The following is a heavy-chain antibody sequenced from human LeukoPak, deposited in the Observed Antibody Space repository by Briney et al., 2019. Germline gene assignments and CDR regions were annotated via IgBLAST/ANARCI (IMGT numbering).Heavy chain of an antibody. Sequence: PSETLSLACTVSGGSIRSYYWSWIRQPPGKGLEWIGYIYYSGSTNYNPSLKSRVTISVDTSKNQFSLKLSSVTAADTAVYYCARGLVGATVVNWFDPWGRGTLVTVSS. V-gene: IGHV4-59*01. CDR1: GGSIRSYY. D-gene: IGHD1-26*01. J-gene: IGHJ5*02. CDR3: ARGLVGATVVNWFDP. CDR2: IYYSGST.